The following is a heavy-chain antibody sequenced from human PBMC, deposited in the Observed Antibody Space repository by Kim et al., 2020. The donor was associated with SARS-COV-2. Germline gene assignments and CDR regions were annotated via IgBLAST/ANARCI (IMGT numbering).Heavy chain of an antibody. Sequence: SVKVSCKASGGTFSSYTISWVRQAPGQGLEWMGRIIPILGIANYAQKFKGRVTITADKSTSTAYMELSSLRSEDTAVYYCARYSGATSWFDPWGQGTLVTVSS. CDR2: IIPILGIA. J-gene: IGHJ5*02. CDR3: ARYSGATSWFDP. V-gene: IGHV1-69*02. D-gene: IGHD6-25*01. CDR1: GGTFSSYT.